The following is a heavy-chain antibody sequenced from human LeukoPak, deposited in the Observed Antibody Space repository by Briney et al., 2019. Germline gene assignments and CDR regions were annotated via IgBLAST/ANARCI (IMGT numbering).Heavy chain of an antibody. CDR1: VGTFSSYA. J-gene: IGHJ5*02. D-gene: IGHD3-3*01. CDR2: IIPIFGTA. V-gene: IGHV1-69*13. Sequence: VNVSCKSSVGTFSSYAISWVRQAPGQGLEWVGGIIPIFGTANYAQKFQGRVTITTDESTSTAYTELSSLRSEDTAVYYCARGIGYDFWSGYANWFDPWGQGTLVTVSS. CDR3: ARGIGYDFWSGYANWFDP.